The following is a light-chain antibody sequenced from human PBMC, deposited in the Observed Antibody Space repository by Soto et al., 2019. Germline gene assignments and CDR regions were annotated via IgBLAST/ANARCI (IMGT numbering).Light chain of an antibody. Sequence: GDSVTITCLATQGISSFLAWYQQKPGKAPKLLIYVASSLQSGAPSRFSGSGSGADFTLTFSSLQPEDLATYYCQQRSNWPPSTFGQGTRLENK. J-gene: IGKJ5*01. CDR3: QQRSNWPPST. CDR2: VAS. V-gene: IGKV1-9*01. CDR1: QGISSF.